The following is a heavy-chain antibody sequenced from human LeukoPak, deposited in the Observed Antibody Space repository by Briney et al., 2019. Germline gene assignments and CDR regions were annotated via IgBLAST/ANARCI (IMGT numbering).Heavy chain of an antibody. D-gene: IGHD5-12*01. CDR1: GGSISSYY. V-gene: IGHV4-59*01. Sequence: SETLSLTCTVSGGSISSYYWSWIRQPPGKGLEWIGYIYYSGSTNYNPPLKSRVTISVDTSKNQFSLKLTSVTAADTAVYYCARGGRWLQSYFDYWGQGTLVTVSS. CDR2: IYYSGST. J-gene: IGHJ4*02. CDR3: ARGGRWLQSYFDY.